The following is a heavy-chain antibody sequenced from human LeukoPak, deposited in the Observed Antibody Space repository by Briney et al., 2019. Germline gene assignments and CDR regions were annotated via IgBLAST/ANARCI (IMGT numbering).Heavy chain of an antibody. CDR2: ISRSGSTI. Sequence: GGSLRLSCAASKFTFSSYEMNWVRQAPGKGLEWVSYISRSGSTIYYADSVKGRFTISRDNAKNSLYLQMNSLRAEDTAVYYCARDYVSGSFGPWGQGTLVTVSS. V-gene: IGHV3-48*03. CDR3: ARDYVSGSFGP. J-gene: IGHJ5*02. CDR1: KFTFSSYE. D-gene: IGHD3-10*01.